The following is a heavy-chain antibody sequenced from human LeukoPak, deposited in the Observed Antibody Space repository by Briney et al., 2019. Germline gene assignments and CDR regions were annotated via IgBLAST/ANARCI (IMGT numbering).Heavy chain of an antibody. V-gene: IGHV1-18*01. Sequence: EASVKVSCKASGYTFTSYGISWVRQAPGQGREWMGWISAYNGNTNYAQKLQGRVPMTTDTSTSTAYMELSSLRSEDTAVYYCARDVGGWFDPWGQGTLVTVSS. J-gene: IGHJ5*02. CDR2: ISAYNGNT. D-gene: IGHD3-16*01. CDR3: ARDVGGWFDP. CDR1: GYTFTSYG.